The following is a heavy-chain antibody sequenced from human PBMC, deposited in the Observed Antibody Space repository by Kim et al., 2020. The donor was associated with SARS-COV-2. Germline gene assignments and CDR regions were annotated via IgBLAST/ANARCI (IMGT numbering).Heavy chain of an antibody. V-gene: IGHV4-30-4*01. CDR1: GGSISSGDYY. J-gene: IGHJ2*01. D-gene: IGHD4-17*01. CDR3: ARADYGDLPYPLSYWYFDL. Sequence: SETLSLTCTVSGGSISSGDYYWSWIRQPPGKGLEWIGYIYYSGSTYYNPSLKSRVTISVDTSKNQFSLKLSSVTAADTAVYYCARADYGDLPYPLSYWYFDLWGRGPLVTVSS. CDR2: IYYSGST.